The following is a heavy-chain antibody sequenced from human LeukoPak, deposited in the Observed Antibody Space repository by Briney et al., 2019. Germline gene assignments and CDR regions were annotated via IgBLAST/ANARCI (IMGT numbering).Heavy chain of an antibody. Sequence: PGGSLRLSCAASGFTFSSYSMNWVRQAPGKGLEWVSSISSSSSYIYYADSVKGRFTISRDNAKNSLYLQMNSLRAEDTAVYYCARAGGGWKLRDAFDIWGQGTMVTVSS. CDR3: ARAGGGWKLRDAFDI. J-gene: IGHJ3*02. D-gene: IGHD3-16*01. CDR2: ISSSSSYI. CDR1: GFTFSSYS. V-gene: IGHV3-21*01.